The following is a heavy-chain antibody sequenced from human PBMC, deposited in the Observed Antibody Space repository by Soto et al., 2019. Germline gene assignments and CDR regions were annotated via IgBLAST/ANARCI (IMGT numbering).Heavy chain of an antibody. CDR3: AKSCENGPWCAFDI. J-gene: IGHJ3*02. Sequence: EVQLLESGGGLVQPGGSLRLSCAASGFTFSNYAMSWVRQAPGKGLEWVSAISGSGANTYYADSVKGRFTISRDTSKNTLFLQMNSLRAEDTAVYYCAKSCENGPWCAFDIWGQGTMVTVSS. D-gene: IGHD2-15*01. V-gene: IGHV3-23*01. CDR2: ISGSGANT. CDR1: GFTFSNYA.